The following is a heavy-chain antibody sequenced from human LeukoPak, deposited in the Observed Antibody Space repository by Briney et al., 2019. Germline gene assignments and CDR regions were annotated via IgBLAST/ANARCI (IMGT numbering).Heavy chain of an antibody. Sequence: SGPTLVKPTQTLTLTCTFSGFSLSTSGVGVGWIRQPPGKALVWLALIYWNDDKRYSPSLKSRLTITKDTSKNQVVLTMTNMAPVDTATYYCAHRGTTLLFDYWGQGTLVTVSS. CDR2: IYWNDDK. CDR3: AHRGTTLLFDY. CDR1: GFSLSTSGVG. D-gene: IGHD1-1*01. J-gene: IGHJ4*02. V-gene: IGHV2-5*01.